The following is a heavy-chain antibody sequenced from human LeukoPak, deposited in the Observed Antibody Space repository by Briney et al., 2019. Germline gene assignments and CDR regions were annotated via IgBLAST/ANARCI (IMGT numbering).Heavy chain of an antibody. CDR3: AKDATIFGVVPRRGMDV. V-gene: IGHV3-23*01. J-gene: IGHJ6*02. CDR2: ISGSGGST. CDR1: GFTFSSYA. D-gene: IGHD3-3*01. Sequence: PGGSLRLSCAASGFTFSSYAMSWVRQAPGKGLEWVSAISGSGGSTYYADSVKGRFTISRDNSKNTLYLQMNSLRAEDTAVYYCAKDATIFGVVPRRGMDVWGQGTTVTVSS.